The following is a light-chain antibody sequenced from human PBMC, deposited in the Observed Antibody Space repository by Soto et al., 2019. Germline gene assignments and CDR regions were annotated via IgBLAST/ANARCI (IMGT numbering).Light chain of an antibody. V-gene: IGLV2-14*01. CDR2: EVI. CDR1: SSDVGRYDY. Sequence: QSVLTQPASVSGSPGQSITISCTGTSSDVGRYDYVSWFQQHPGRAPRLLIYEVINRPSGVSTRFSGSKSGNTASLTISGLQAEDEADFYCRSFTSSKTWVFGGGTKLTVL. CDR3: RSFTSSKTWV. J-gene: IGLJ3*02.